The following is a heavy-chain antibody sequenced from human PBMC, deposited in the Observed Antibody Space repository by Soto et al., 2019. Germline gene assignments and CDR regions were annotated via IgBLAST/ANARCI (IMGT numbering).Heavy chain of an antibody. Sequence: QVQLQQWGAGLLKPSETLSLTCAVYGGSFSGYYWSWIRQPPGKGLEWIGEINHSGSTNYNPSLKSRVTISVDTSKNQFSLKLSSVTAADTAVYYCARGGEGYCSGGSCSFDYWGQGTLVTVSS. J-gene: IGHJ4*02. CDR1: GGSFSGYY. D-gene: IGHD2-15*01. CDR2: INHSGST. CDR3: ARGGEGYCSGGSCSFDY. V-gene: IGHV4-34*01.